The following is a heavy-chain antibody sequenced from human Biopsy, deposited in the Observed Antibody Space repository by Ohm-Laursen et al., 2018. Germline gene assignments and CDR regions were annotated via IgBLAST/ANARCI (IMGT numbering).Heavy chain of an antibody. D-gene: IGHD3-10*01. CDR3: TRAEAGSGSLLYFDY. J-gene: IGHJ4*02. V-gene: IGHV3-74*01. CDR2: INSDGSST. CDR1: EFIFSSFW. Sequence: SLRLSCTASEFIFSSFWMYWVRQAPGKGLVWASRINSDGSSTNYADAVKGRFTISRDNAKNTVFLQMNSLRAEDTAVYYCTRAEAGSGSLLYFDYWGQGTLVTVSS.